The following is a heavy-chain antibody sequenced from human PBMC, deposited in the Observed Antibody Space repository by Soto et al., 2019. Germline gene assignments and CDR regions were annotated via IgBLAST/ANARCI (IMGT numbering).Heavy chain of an antibody. CDR3: VRDNVGSDFWSGYYSGFDS. CDR2: ITSRSSTI. D-gene: IGHD3-3*01. J-gene: IGHJ5*01. Sequence: DVQLVESGGGLVQPGGSLRLSCAASGFTFSTYSMHWVRQAPGKGLEWVSYITSRSSTIFYADSVKGRFTISRDNAKNSLYLQMNSLRDEDTAVYYCVRDNVGSDFWSGYYSGFDSWGQGTLATVSS. CDR1: GFTFSTYS. V-gene: IGHV3-48*02.